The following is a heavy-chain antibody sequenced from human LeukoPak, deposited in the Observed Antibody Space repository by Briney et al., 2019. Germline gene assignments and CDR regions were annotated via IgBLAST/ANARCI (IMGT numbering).Heavy chain of an antibody. D-gene: IGHD6-13*01. Sequence: LSLTCTVSGYSISSGYYWGWIRQAPGKGLEWVSYISSSGSTIYYADSVKGRFTISRDNAKNSLYLQMNSLRAEDTAVYYCALGRRIAAAGTEYYFDYWGQGTLVTVSS. V-gene: IGHV3-11*04. CDR2: ISSSGSTI. CDR1: GYSISSGYY. J-gene: IGHJ4*02. CDR3: ALGRRIAAAGTEYYFDY.